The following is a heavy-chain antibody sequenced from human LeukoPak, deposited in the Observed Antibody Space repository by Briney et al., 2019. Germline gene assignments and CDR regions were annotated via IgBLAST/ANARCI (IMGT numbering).Heavy chain of an antibody. V-gene: IGHV2-5*01. Sequence: NESGPTLVKPTQTLTLTCTFSGFSLSTSGVGVGWIRQPPGKALEWLALIYWNDDKRYSPSLKSRLTITKDTSKNQVVLTMTNMGPVDTATYYCAHRQRDPITIFGVPILPEDYYGMDVWGQGTTVTVSS. CDR1: GFSLSTSGVG. D-gene: IGHD3-3*01. CDR2: IYWNDDK. CDR3: AHRQRDPITIFGVPILPEDYYGMDV. J-gene: IGHJ6*02.